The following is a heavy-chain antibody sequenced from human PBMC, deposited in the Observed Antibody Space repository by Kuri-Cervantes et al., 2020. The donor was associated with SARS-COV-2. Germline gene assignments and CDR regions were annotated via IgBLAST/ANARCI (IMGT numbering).Heavy chain of an antibody. Sequence: LRLSCTVSGGSISSSSYYWGWIRQPPGKGLEWIGYIYYSGSTYYNPSLKSRVTISVDTSKNQFSLKLSSVTAADTAVYYCARESGGYCSSTSCYFGGWFDPWGQGTLVTVSS. V-gene: IGHV4-30-4*08. CDR1: GGSISSSSYY. CDR3: ARESGGYCSSTSCYFGGWFDP. D-gene: IGHD2-2*01. J-gene: IGHJ5*02. CDR2: IYYSGST.